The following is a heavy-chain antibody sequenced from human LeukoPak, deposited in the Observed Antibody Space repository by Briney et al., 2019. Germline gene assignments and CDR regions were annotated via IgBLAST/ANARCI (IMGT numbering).Heavy chain of an antibody. D-gene: IGHD6-13*01. CDR1: GGSISSSSYY. J-gene: IGHJ5*02. Sequence: SETLSLTCTVSGGSISSSSYYWGWLRQPPGTGLEWIGSIYYSGSTYYNPSLKSRVTISVDTSKNQFSLKLSSVTAADTAVYYCARHGGGGIGDWFDPWGQGTLVTVSS. CDR3: ARHGGGGIGDWFDP. CDR2: IYYSGST. V-gene: IGHV4-39*01.